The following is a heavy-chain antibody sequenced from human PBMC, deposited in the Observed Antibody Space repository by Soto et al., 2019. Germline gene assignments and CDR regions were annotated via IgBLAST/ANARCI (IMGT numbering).Heavy chain of an antibody. CDR2: IIPIFGTA. V-gene: IGHV1-69*01. Sequence: VKVSCKASGGTFSSYAISWVRQAPGQGLEWMGGIIPIFGTANYAQKFQGRVTITADESTSTAYMELSSLRSEDTAVYYCATVLKGYCTNGVCYPYYNYGMDVWGQGTTVTVSS. D-gene: IGHD2-8*01. CDR1: GGTFSSYA. CDR3: ATVLKGYCTNGVCYPYYNYGMDV. J-gene: IGHJ6*02.